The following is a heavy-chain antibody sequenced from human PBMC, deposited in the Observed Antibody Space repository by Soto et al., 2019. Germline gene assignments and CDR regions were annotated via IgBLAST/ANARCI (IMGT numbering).Heavy chain of an antibody. CDR3: GRVDPTYGGKSIDY. J-gene: IGHJ4*01. CDR2: INHTGST. D-gene: IGHD4-17*01. Sequence: SETLPLPYAVYAETPRGHYWSLIRQPPGTGLEWIGEINHTGSTNYNPSLKSRVTILVDTSKNQFSLKLSSVTAADTAMYYCGRVDPTYGGKSIDYWGQGTSV. V-gene: IGHV4-34*01. CDR1: AETPRGHY.